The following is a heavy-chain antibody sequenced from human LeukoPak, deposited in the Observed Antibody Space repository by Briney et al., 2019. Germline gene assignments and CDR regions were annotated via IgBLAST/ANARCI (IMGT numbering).Heavy chain of an antibody. CDR3: AKALWSSGWRTTDY. CDR2: IRYDGSNK. CDR1: GFTFSSYG. D-gene: IGHD6-19*01. J-gene: IGHJ4*02. Sequence: GGSLRLSCAASGFTFSSYGMHWVRQAPGKGLEWVALIRYDGSNKNYADSAKGRFTISRDNSKNTLYLQMNSLRVEDTAVYYCAKALWSSGWRTTDYWGQGTLVTVSS. V-gene: IGHV3-30*02.